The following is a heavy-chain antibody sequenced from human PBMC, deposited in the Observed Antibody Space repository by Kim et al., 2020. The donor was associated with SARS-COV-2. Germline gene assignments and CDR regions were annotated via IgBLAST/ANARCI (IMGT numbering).Heavy chain of an antibody. V-gene: IGHV3-30*18. Sequence: GGSLRLSCTASGFTFSNFGMHWVRQAPGKGLEWVAFISYDGNNKYYGDSVQGRFSISIDSAKNTLSLQMNSLRVEDTAVDYCAKDRGSHHKSGGDHCGQG. D-gene: IGHD1-26*01. CDR2: ISYDGNNK. J-gene: IGHJ5*02. CDR3: AKDRGSHHKSGGDH. CDR1: GFTFSNFG.